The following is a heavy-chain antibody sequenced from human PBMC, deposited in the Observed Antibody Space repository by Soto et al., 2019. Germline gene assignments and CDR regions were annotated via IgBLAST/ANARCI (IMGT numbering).Heavy chain of an antibody. J-gene: IGHJ6*03. D-gene: IGHD2-15*01. CDR2: IGRRSNDV. CDR3: ARDDILCSGGSCYGVPMDV. V-gene: IGHV3-21*06. CDR1: GFTFSTSC. Sequence: GGSLRLSCATSGFTFSTSCLNWVRQAPGKGLEWVSSIGRRSNDVFYADSVKGRFTISRDSSKNMLHLQMDSLRAEDTAVYYCARDDILCSGGSCYGVPMDVWGKGTTVTVSS.